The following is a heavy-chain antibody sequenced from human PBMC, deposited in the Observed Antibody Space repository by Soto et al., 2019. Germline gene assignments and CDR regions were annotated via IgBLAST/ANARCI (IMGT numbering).Heavy chain of an antibody. CDR3: ARDSRRDGYNYDY. Sequence: GASVKGSWKGSGGTFSSYAISWGRQAPGQGLEWMGGIIPIFGTANYAQKFQGRVTITADESTSTAYMELSSLRSEDTAVYYCARDSRRDGYNYDYWGQGTLVTVSS. J-gene: IGHJ4*02. CDR1: GGTFSSYA. CDR2: IIPIFGTA. V-gene: IGHV1-69*13. D-gene: IGHD5-12*01.